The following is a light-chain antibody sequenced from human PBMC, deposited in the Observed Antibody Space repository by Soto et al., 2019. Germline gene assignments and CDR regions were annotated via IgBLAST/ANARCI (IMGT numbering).Light chain of an antibody. CDR2: DVS. J-gene: IGKJ1*01. CDR3: QQYETYSQWT. Sequence: DIQMTQSPSTLYASLGDRVTITSRARQSISRWLAWYQQKPGKGPKLLISDVSSLDRGVPSRFSGSGSGTEFTLTISSLQPDDFATYHCQQYETYSQWTFGQGTKVEI. V-gene: IGKV1-5*01. CDR1: QSISRW.